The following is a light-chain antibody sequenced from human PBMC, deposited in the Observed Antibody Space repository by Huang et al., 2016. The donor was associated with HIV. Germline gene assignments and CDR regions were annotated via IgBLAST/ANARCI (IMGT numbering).Light chain of an antibody. CDR3: QQYGSSPRT. Sequence: EIVLTQSPGTLSLSPGERATLSCRASQSVSSNYLAWYQQKHGQAPRLLIYAACSRATDIPDRFSGSGSGTDFTLTISSLEPDDFAVYYCQQYGSSPRTFGQGTKVEIK. V-gene: IGKV3-20*01. CDR2: AAC. J-gene: IGKJ1*01. CDR1: QSVSSNY.